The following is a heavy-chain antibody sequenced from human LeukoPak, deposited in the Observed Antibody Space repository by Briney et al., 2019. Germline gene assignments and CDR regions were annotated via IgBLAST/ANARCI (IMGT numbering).Heavy chain of an antibody. J-gene: IGHJ4*02. CDR2: TSYDGSHI. CDR1: GFTFSSYA. D-gene: IGHD2-15*01. V-gene: IGHV3-30*04. CDR3: ARGRDYCSDY. Sequence: PGRSLRLSRAASGFTFSSYAMHSVRQAPGKGLEWVAVTSYDGSHIYYPDSVKGRFTISRDNPKNTLYLQMNSLGPEDTALYYCARGRDYCSDYWGQGTLVTVSS.